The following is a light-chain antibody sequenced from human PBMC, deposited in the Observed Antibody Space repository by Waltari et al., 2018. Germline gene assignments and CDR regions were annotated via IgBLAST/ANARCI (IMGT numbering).Light chain of an antibody. CDR2: GAS. Sequence: DIVLTQSPGTLAWSPGERATLSCRASQRVSRTLAWYQQKPGQAPRILIYGASNRATGIPERFSGGGSGTDFSLTISRLEPEDFAVYYCQHYVRLPVTFDQGTKVEIK. CDR1: QRVSRT. J-gene: IGKJ1*01. V-gene: IGKV3-20*01. CDR3: QHYVRLPVT.